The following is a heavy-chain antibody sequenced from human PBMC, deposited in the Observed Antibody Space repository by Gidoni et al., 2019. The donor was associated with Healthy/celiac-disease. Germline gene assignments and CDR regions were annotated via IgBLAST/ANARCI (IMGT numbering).Heavy chain of an antibody. V-gene: IGHV3-7*03. CDR3: ARVLSMVRGGAPYYMDV. D-gene: IGHD3-10*01. J-gene: IGHJ6*03. CDR1: GFTFSSYW. CDR2: IKQDESEK. Sequence: SGFTFSSYWLSWVRQAPGKGLEWEANIKQDESEKYYVDSVKGRFTISRDNAKNSLYLQMNSLRAEDTAVYYCARVLSMVRGGAPYYMDVWGKGTTVTVSS.